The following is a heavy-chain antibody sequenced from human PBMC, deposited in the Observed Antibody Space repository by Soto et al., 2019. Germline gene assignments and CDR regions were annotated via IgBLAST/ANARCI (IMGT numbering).Heavy chain of an antibody. CDR1: GGTISNYA. Sequence: SVKVSCKASGGTISNYAINWVRQAPGQGLEWMGVTIPIFGTTNYAQKFQGRVTITADESTNTAHMELSSLRSEDTAVYYCASGSAAGPSTYYYYGMDVWGQGTTVTVSS. CDR3: ASGSAAGPSTYYYYGMDV. J-gene: IGHJ6*02. CDR2: TIPIFGTT. D-gene: IGHD6-13*01. V-gene: IGHV1-69*13.